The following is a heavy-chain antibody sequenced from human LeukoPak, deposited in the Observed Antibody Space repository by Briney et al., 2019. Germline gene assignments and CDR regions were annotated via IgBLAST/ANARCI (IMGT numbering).Heavy chain of an antibody. CDR1: GGSFSGYY. D-gene: IGHD2-2*01. Sequence: SETLSLTCAVYGGSFSGYYWSWIRQPPGKGLEWIGEINHSGSTNYNPSLKSRVTISVDTSKNQFSLKLSSGTAADTAVYYCARGSKDIVVVPAALGSFDYWGQGTLVTVSS. V-gene: IGHV4-34*01. CDR3: ARGSKDIVVVPAALGSFDY. J-gene: IGHJ4*02. CDR2: INHSGST.